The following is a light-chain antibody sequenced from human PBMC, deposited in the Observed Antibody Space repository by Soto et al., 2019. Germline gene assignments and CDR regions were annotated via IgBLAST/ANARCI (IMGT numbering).Light chain of an antibody. V-gene: IGKV3-11*01. Sequence: EIVLTQSPATLSLSPGERATLSCRASQSVSSYLAWYQQNPGQAPRLLIYDASNRATVIPARFSGSGSGTDSTPAISSLEPEDFAVYYCQQRSNWPLNFGGGTKVEIK. J-gene: IGKJ4*01. CDR2: DAS. CDR3: QQRSNWPLN. CDR1: QSVSSY.